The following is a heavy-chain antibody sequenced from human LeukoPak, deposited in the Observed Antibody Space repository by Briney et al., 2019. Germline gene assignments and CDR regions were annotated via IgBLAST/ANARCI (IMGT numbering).Heavy chain of an antibody. V-gene: IGHV3-7*01. CDR2: IKQDGSEK. CDR3: AREWAGPSFDY. CDR1: GFTFSSYW. Sequence: GGSLRLSCAASGFTFSSYWMSWVRQAPGKGLEWVTNIKQDGSEKSYVDSVKGRFTISRDNTKNSLYLQMNSLRAEDTAVYFCAREWAGPSFDYWGQGTLVTVSS. D-gene: IGHD6-19*01. J-gene: IGHJ4*02.